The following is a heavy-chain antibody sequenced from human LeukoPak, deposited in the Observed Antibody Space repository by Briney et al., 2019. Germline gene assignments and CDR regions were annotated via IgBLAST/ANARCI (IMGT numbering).Heavy chain of an antibody. J-gene: IGHJ4*02. D-gene: IGHD6-6*01. CDR3: ARAPGIAARRSNLDY. Sequence: ASVKVSCKASGYTFTSYGISWVRQAPGQGLEWMGWISAYNGNTNYAQKLQGRVTMTTDTSTSTAYMELRSLRSDDTAVYYCARAPGIAARRSNLDYWGQGTLVTVSS. CDR2: ISAYNGNT. CDR1: GYTFTSYG. V-gene: IGHV1-18*01.